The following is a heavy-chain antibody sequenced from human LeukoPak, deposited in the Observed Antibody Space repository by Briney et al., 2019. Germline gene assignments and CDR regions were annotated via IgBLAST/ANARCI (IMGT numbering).Heavy chain of an antibody. Sequence: SSETLSLTCAVYGGSFNGHYWSWIRQPPGKGLEWIGEINYSGSTNYNPSLKSRVTISVVTSKNQFSPKLTSMTAANTAVYYCARGLRGTPKHQPAELWAQGTLVTVSS. J-gene: IGHJ4*02. CDR3: ARGLRGTPKHQPAEL. CDR2: INYSGST. V-gene: IGHV4-34*01. D-gene: IGHD1-14*01. CDR1: GGSFNGHY.